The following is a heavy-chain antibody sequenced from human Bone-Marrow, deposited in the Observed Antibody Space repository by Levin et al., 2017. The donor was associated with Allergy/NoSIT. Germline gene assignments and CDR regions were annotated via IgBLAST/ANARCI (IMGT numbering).Heavy chain of an antibody. CDR2: ISYDGSNK. V-gene: IGHV3-30*04. CDR3: ARDEPPLRYFDWLRFYYYYGMDV. Sequence: SCAASGFTFSSYAMHWVRQAPGKGLEWVAVISYDGSNKYYADSVKGRFTISRDNSKNTLYLQMNSLRAEDTAVYYCARDEPPLRYFDWLRFYYYYGMDVWGQGTTVTVSS. D-gene: IGHD3-9*01. CDR1: GFTFSSYA. J-gene: IGHJ6*02.